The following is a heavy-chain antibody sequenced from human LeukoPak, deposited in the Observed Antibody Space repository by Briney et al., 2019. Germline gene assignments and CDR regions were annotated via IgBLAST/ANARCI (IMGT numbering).Heavy chain of an antibody. CDR2: IYSGGST. CDR1: GGSISCYY. V-gene: IGHV4-4*07. CDR3: ARENTGSYREFDY. J-gene: IGHJ4*02. D-gene: IGHD1-26*01. Sequence: SETLSLTCTVSGGSISCYYWSWIRQPAGKGLEWIGRIYSGGSTNYNPSLKSRVTMSVGSSNNQFSLKLSSVTAADTAVFYCARENTGSYREFDYWGQGTLVTVSS.